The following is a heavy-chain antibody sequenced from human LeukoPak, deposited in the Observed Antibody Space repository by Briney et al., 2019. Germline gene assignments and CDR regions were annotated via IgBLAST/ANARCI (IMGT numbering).Heavy chain of an antibody. V-gene: IGHV4-59*08. Sequence: SETLSLTCTVSGGSISSYYWSWIRQPPGKGLEWIGYIYYSGSTNYNPSLKSRVTISVDTSKNQFSLKLNSVTAAVTAVYYCVGEKNYWGTPYWGQGTLVTVSS. CDR2: IYYSGST. CDR3: VGEKNYWGTPY. J-gene: IGHJ4*02. CDR1: GGSISSYY. D-gene: IGHD1-7*01.